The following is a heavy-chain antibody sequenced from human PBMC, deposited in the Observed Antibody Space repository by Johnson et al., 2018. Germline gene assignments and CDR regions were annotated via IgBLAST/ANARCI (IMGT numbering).Heavy chain of an antibody. CDR1: GIHFRDYS. J-gene: IGHJ6*03. D-gene: IGHD2-21*02. Sequence: VQLVESGGGLVQPGGSXRLSCVASGIHFRDYSVNWVRQVPGRGLEWVSTVSAGGGRAYYADSVKGRFTVSRDNSKNTLYLRMNSLRAEDTAIYYCGGDYDYYFYMDVWGTGTTVTVSS. V-gene: IGHV3-23*04. CDR3: GGDYDYYFYMDV. CDR2: VSAGGGRA.